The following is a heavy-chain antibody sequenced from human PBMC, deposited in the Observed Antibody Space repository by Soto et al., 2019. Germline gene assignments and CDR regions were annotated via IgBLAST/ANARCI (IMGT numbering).Heavy chain of an antibody. CDR2: FDPEDGET. CDR1: GYTLTELS. Sequence: VASVKVSCKVSGYTLTELSMHWVRQAPGKGLEWMGGFDPEDGETIYAQKFQGRVTMTEDTSTDTAYMELSSLRSEDTAVYYCATVGPMYDYGSGSYYDFSYYFDYWGQGTLVTVAS. J-gene: IGHJ4*02. CDR3: ATVGPMYDYGSGSYYDFSYYFDY. D-gene: IGHD3-10*01. V-gene: IGHV1-24*01.